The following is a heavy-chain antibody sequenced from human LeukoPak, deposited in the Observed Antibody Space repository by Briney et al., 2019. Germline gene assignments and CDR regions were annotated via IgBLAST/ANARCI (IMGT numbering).Heavy chain of an antibody. CDR3: ARGGSSSGYRSFDY. CDR1: GDSISSNNW. CDR2: IYYSGST. J-gene: IGHJ4*02. Sequence: ASETLSLTCAVSGDSISSNNWWSWVRQPPGKGLEWIGYIYYSGSTNYNPSLKSRVTISVDTSKNKFSLKLSPVTAAATAVYYCARGGSSSGYRSFDYWGQGTLVTVSS. V-gene: IGHV4-4*02. D-gene: IGHD3-22*01.